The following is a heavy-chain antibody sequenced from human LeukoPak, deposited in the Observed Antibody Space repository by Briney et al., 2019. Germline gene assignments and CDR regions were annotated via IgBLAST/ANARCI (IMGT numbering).Heavy chain of an antibody. J-gene: IGHJ4*02. V-gene: IGHV4-59*12. Sequence: SETLSLTCTVSGGSISTYYWSWIRQPPGKGLEWIGYIYYSGSTTYNPSLKGRVTISVDTSKNQFSLKLSSVTAADTAVYYCARGIYCSGGSCYFLFDYWGQGTLVTVSS. D-gene: IGHD2-15*01. CDR1: GGSISTYY. CDR3: ARGIYCSGGSCYFLFDY. CDR2: IYYSGST.